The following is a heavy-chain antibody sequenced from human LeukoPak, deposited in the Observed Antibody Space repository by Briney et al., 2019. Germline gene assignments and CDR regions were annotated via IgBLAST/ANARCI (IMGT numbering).Heavy chain of an antibody. CDR2: IVVGSGNT. CDR3: AARSIVVVPDAFDI. CDR1: GFTFTSSA. V-gene: IGHV1-58*01. D-gene: IGHD3-22*01. J-gene: IGHJ3*02. Sequence: SVKVSCKASGFTFTSSAVQWVRQARGPRLEWIGWIVVGSGNTNYAQKFQERVTITRDMSTSTAYMELSSLRSEDTAVYYCAARSIVVVPDAFDIWGQGTMVTVSS.